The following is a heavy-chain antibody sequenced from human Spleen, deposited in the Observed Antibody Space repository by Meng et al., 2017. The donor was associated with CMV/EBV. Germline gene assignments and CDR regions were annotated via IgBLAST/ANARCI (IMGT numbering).Heavy chain of an antibody. Sequence: GSLRLSCTVSGGSISSYYWSWIRQPPGKGLEWIGYIYYSGSTNYNPSLKSRVTISVDTSKNQFSLKLSSVTAADTAVDYCAREAGGGGIDYWGQGTLVTVSS. CDR2: IYYSGST. CDR1: GGSISSYY. J-gene: IGHJ4*02. V-gene: IGHV4-59*01. D-gene: IGHD3-16*01. CDR3: AREAGGGGIDY.